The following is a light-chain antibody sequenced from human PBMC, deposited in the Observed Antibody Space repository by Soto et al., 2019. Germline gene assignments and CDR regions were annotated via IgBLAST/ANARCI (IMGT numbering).Light chain of an antibody. CDR2: GAA. CDR1: QSFSNNY. Sequence: VLSQSPGTLSLSPGERATLSCRASQSFSNNYLAWYQQKPGQAPRLLIYGAASRATGIPDRFSGSGSGTDFTLTISRLEPEDFAVYYCQQYGSSPWTFGQGTKVDIK. CDR3: QQYGSSPWT. J-gene: IGKJ1*01. V-gene: IGKV3-20*01.